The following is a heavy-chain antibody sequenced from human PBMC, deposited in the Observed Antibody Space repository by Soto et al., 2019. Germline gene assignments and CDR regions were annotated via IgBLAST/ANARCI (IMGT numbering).Heavy chain of an antibody. CDR2: INPSGGST. V-gene: IGHV1-46*01. Sequence: ASVKVSCKASGYTFTSYYMHWVRQAPGQGLEWMGIINPSGGSTSDAQKFQGRVTMTRDTCTSTVYMALSSLRSEDTAVYYCARGRTVVTYFDYWGQGTLVTVPS. CDR1: GYTFTSYY. D-gene: IGHD2-21*02. J-gene: IGHJ4*02. CDR3: ARGRTVVTYFDY.